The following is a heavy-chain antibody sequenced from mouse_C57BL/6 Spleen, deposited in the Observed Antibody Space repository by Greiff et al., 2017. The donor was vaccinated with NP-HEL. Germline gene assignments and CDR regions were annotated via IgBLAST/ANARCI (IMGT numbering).Heavy chain of an antibody. J-gene: IGHJ3*01. Sequence: QVQLQQPGAELVMPGASVKLSCKASGYTFTSYWMHWVKQRPGQGLEWIGEIDPSDSYTNYNQKFKGKSTLTVDKSSSTAYMQLSSLTSEDSAVYYCARPRDSSWFAYWGQGTLVTVSA. CDR1: GYTFTSYW. CDR2: IDPSDSYT. CDR3: ARPRDSSWFAY. V-gene: IGHV1-69*01.